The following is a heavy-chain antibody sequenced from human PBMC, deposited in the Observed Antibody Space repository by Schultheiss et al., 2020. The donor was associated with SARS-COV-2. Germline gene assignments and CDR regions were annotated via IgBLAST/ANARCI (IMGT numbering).Heavy chain of an antibody. Sequence: GGSLRLSCAASGFTFGIYNMHWVRQAPGKGLEFVASIRSSGRDIYYADSMQGRFTVSRDNANNSLYLQMHSLRAEDTAVYYCVRDRSWWTPYNCFDLWGRGTLVTVSS. CDR2: IRSSGRDI. D-gene: IGHD2-15*01. CDR1: GFTFGIYN. CDR3: VRDRSWWTPYNCFDL. V-gene: IGHV3-21*01. J-gene: IGHJ5*02.